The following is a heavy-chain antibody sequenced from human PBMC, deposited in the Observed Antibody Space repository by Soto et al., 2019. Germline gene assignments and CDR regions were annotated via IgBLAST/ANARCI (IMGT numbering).Heavy chain of an antibody. V-gene: IGHV6-1*01. CDR1: GDSVSSNSAA. Sequence: KQSQTLSLTCAISGDSVSSNSAAWNWIRQSPSRGLEWLGRTYYRSKWYNDYAVSVKSRITINPDTSKNQFSLQLNSVTPEDTAVYYCARDLGPSDWGLVQYYFDYWGQGTLVTVSS. D-gene: IGHD7-27*01. J-gene: IGHJ4*02. CDR2: TYYRSKWYN. CDR3: ARDLGPSDWGLVQYYFDY.